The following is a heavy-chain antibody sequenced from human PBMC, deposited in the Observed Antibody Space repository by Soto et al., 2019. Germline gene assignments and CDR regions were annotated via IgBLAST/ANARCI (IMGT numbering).Heavy chain of an antibody. CDR2: ISSSSSTI. CDR3: ARDYYDSSGSADAFDI. V-gene: IGHV3-48*02. J-gene: IGHJ3*02. CDR1: GFTFSSYS. Sequence: GGSLRLSCAASGFTFSSYSMNWVRQAPGKGLEWVSYISSSSSTIYYADSVKGRFTISRDNAKNSLYLQMNSLRDEDTAVYYCARDYYDSSGSADAFDIWGQGTMVTVS. D-gene: IGHD3-22*01.